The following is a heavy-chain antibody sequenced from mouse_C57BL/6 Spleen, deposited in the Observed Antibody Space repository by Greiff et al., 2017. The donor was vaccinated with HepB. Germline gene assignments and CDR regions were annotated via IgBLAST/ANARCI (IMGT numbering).Heavy chain of an antibody. J-gene: IGHJ1*03. D-gene: IGHD1-1*01. CDR3: ARNFFVTTVVAFYWYFDV. CDR2: IYPGDGDT. V-gene: IGHV1-80*01. CDR1: GYAFSSYW. Sequence: QVQLQQSGAELVKPGASVKISCKASGYAFSSYWMNWVKQRPGKGLEWIGQIYPGDGDTNYNGKFKGKATLTADKSSSTAYMQLSSLTSEDAAVYFCARNFFVTTVVAFYWYFDVWGTGTTVTVSS.